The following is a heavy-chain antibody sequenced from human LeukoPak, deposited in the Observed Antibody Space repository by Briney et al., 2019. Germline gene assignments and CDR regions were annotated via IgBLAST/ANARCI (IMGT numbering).Heavy chain of an antibody. CDR2: IYRGGNT. J-gene: IGHJ4*02. D-gene: IGHD2-2*01. V-gene: IGHV3-66*01. CDR3: ARELGYCSRTDCPFGY. CDR1: GFTVSGNY. Sequence: GGSLRLSCAASGFTVSGNYMSWVRLAPGKGLEWVSVIYRGGNTYYADSVKGRFTISRDNSKNTLYLQMDSLRAEDTAVHYCARELGYCSRTDCPFGYWGQGTLVTVSS.